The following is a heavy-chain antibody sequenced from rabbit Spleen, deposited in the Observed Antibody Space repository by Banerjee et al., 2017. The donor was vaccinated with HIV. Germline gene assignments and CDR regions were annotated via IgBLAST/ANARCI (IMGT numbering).Heavy chain of an antibody. CDR2: IYTDTTVLT. J-gene: IGHJ3*01. CDR3: ARGEHFSVGFSAFTIYLDL. Sequence: QEQLEESGGDLVQPEGSLTLTCTASGFSFSVAYDMCWVRQAPGKGPEWIACIYTDTTVLTYYATWAKGRFTISKTSSTTVTLQMTSLTAADTATYFCARGEHFSVGFSAFTIYLDLWGQGTLVTVS. CDR1: GFSFSVAYD. D-gene: IGHD7-1*01. V-gene: IGHV1S45*01.